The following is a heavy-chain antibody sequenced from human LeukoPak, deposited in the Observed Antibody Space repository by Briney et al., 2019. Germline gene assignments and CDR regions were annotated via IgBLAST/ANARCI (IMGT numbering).Heavy chain of an antibody. V-gene: IGHV3-48*01. CDR1: RFTFSSYS. Sequence: GGSLRLSCAASRFTFSSYSMNWVRQAPGKGLEWVSYISSSSSTIYYADSVKGRFTISRDNAKNSLYLQMNSLRAEDTAVYYCARDQPYCSSTSCYGYYYYYYMDVWGKGTTVTVSS. D-gene: IGHD2-2*01. J-gene: IGHJ6*03. CDR3: ARDQPYCSSTSCYGYYYYYYMDV. CDR2: ISSSSSTI.